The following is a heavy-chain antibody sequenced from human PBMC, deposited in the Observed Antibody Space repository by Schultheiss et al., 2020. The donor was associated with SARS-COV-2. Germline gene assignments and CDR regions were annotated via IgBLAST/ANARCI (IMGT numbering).Heavy chain of an antibody. V-gene: IGHV1-8*02. CDR2: MNPNSGNT. J-gene: IGHJ4*02. CDR3: AKIWRSGGSCYPN. Sequence: ASVKVSCKASGGTFTGYYMHWVRQAPGQGLEWMGWMNPNSGNTGYAQKFQGRVTMTRNTSISTAYMELSRLRSDDTAVYYCAKIWRSGGSCYPNWGQGTLVTVSS. D-gene: IGHD2-15*01. CDR1: GGTFTGYY.